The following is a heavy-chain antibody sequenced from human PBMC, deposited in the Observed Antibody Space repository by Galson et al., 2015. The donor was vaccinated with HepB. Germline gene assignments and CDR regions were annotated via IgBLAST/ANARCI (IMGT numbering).Heavy chain of an antibody. J-gene: IGHJ5*02. D-gene: IGHD3-10*01. CDR2: MNPNSGNT. CDR3: ARGPRPRGLWGRSWFGP. Sequence: SVKVSCKTSGYTFTSYDINWVRQATGQGLEWMGWMNPNSGNTGYAQKFQGRVTMTRNTSISTAYMELSSLRSEDTAVYYCARGPRPRGLWGRSWFGPWGQGTLVTVSS. CDR1: GYTFTSYD. V-gene: IGHV1-8*01.